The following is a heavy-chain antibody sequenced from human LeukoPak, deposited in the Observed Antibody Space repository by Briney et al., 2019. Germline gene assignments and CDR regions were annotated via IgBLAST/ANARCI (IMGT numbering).Heavy chain of an antibody. J-gene: IGHJ3*02. CDR1: GFTFSSYG. D-gene: IGHD3-16*01. Sequence: GRSLRLSCAASGFTFSSYGMHWVRQAPGKGLEWVAVIWYDGSNKYYADSVKGRFTISRDNSRNTLYLQMNSLRAEDTAVYYCARDEVRLGESKDAFDIWGQGTMVTVSS. CDR2: IWYDGSNK. CDR3: ARDEVRLGESKDAFDI. V-gene: IGHV3-33*01.